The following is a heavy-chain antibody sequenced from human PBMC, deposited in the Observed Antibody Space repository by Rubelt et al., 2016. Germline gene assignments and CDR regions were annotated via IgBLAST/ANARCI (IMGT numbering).Heavy chain of an antibody. J-gene: IGHJ4*02. CDR1: GYSFTSYW. Sequence: EVQLVQSGAEVKKPGESLRISCKGSGYSFTSYWISWVRQMPGKGLEWMGRIDPSDSYTNYSPSCQGHVTMSADKSISTAYLQWSSLKASDTAMYYCAIYDFWSGYYLDYWGRGTLVTVSS. V-gene: IGHV5-10-1*03. CDR3: AIYDFWSGYYLDY. CDR2: IDPSDSYT. D-gene: IGHD3-3*01.